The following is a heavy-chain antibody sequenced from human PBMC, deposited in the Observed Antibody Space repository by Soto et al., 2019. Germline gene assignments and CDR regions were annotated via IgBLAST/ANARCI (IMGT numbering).Heavy chain of an antibody. J-gene: IGHJ4*02. CDR1: GFTFSSYA. V-gene: IGHV3-30-3*01. Sequence: PVGSLRLSCAASGFTFSSYAMHWVRQAPGKGLEWVAVISYDGSNKYYADSVKGRFTISRDNSKNTLYLQMNSLRAEDTAVYYCARDRGVRGVRGNLDYWGQGTLVTVSS. CDR3: ARDRGVRGVRGNLDY. CDR2: ISYDGSNK. D-gene: IGHD3-10*01.